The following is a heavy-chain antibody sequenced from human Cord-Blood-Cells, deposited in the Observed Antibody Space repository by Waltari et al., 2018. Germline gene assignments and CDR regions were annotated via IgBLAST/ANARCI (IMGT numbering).Heavy chain of an antibody. CDR3: ARVGGSYYYYYDGMDV. D-gene: IGHD1-26*01. Sequence: QVQLVQSGAEVKKPGASVKVSCKASGYTFTSYDINWVRQATGQGLEWMGWRNPNSGNTGYAQKVQGRVTITRNTSISTAYMELSSLRSEDTAVYYCARVGGSYYYYYDGMDVWGQGTTVTVSS. J-gene: IGHJ6*02. V-gene: IGHV1-8*03. CDR1: GYTFTSYD. CDR2: RNPNSGNT.